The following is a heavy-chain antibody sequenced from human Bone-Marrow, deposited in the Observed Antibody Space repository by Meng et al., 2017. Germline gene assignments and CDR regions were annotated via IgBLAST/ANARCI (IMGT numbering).Heavy chain of an antibody. CDR1: GFTFREYY. D-gene: IGHD6-19*01. J-gene: IGHJ4*02. CDR3: ATSCLAVAGTSQFDY. CDR2: ISSSGGSV. Sequence: GESLKISCAASGFTFREYYMSWIRQAPGKGLEWVAYISSSGGSVYYADSVKGRFTISRDNAEKSLHLQMDSLRAEDTAVYYCATSCLAVAGTSQFDYWGQGTLVTVSS. V-gene: IGHV3-11*01.